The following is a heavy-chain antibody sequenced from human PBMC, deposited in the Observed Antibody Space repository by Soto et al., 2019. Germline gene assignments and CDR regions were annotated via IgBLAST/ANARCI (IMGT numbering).Heavy chain of an antibody. CDR3: ASLALLLLWFGELPKDGGVGAFDI. Sequence: PGGSLRLSCAASGFTFSSYSMNWVRQAPGKGLEWVSSISSSSSYIYYADSVKGRFTISRDNAKNSLYLQMNSLRAEDTAVYYCASLALLLLWFGELPKDGGVGAFDIWGQGTMVTVS. J-gene: IGHJ3*02. CDR1: GFTFSSYS. CDR2: ISSSSSYI. D-gene: IGHD3-10*01. V-gene: IGHV3-21*01.